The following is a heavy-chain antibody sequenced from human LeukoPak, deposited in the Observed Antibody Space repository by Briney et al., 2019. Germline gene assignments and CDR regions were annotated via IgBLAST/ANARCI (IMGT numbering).Heavy chain of an antibody. Sequence: QLGGSLRLSCAVSGFSVNRIFWTWVRQAPGKGLEWVSVIYGGGNTYYADSVKGGFTISTDNSKNTLYLQMNSLRTEDTAVYYCATDRASKGEQWLGYLSFWGQGTLVTVSS. CDR2: IYGGGNT. CDR3: ATDRASKGEQWLGYLSF. V-gene: IGHV3-66*01. D-gene: IGHD6-19*01. J-gene: IGHJ4*02. CDR1: GFSVNRIF.